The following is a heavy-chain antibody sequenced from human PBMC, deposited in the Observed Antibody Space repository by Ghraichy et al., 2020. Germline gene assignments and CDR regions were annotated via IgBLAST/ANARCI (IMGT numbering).Heavy chain of an antibody. CDR3: ARGHDYPFYVNY. Sequence: SQTLSLTCTVSGASISTYYWSWIRQAPGKGLEWIGYIYNSGTTNYNPSLKSRVTISVDTSKNQFSLKLSSVTAADTALYYCARGHDYPFYVNYWGQGTLVTVSS. J-gene: IGHJ4*02. CDR2: IYNSGTT. CDR1: GASISTYY. V-gene: IGHV4-59*01. D-gene: IGHD4-11*01.